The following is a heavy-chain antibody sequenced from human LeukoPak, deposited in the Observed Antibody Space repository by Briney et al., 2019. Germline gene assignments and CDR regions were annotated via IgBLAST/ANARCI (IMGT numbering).Heavy chain of an antibody. CDR1: GYTLTGYY. CDR3: ASTDYYDSSGYYPY. V-gene: IGHV1-2*02. J-gene: IGHJ4*02. D-gene: IGHD3-22*01. Sequence: GASVKVSCKASGYTLTGYYMHWVRQAPGQGLEWMGWINPNSGGTNYAQKFQGRVTMTRDTSISTAYMELSRLRSDDTAVYYCASTDYYDSSGYYPYWGQGTLVTVSS. CDR2: INPNSGGT.